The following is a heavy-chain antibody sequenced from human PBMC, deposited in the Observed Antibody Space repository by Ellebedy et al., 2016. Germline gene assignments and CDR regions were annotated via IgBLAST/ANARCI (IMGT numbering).Heavy chain of an antibody. D-gene: IGHD6-6*01. Sequence: GGSLRLXXVASGLTLSTDYMNWVRQAPGKGPEWLSYINSRDTIFYADSVKGRFTISRDNSKNTLSLQMDTLRAEDTAIYYCAKDRSIAARFPVWYFDYWGQGTLVTVSS. J-gene: IGHJ4*02. CDR1: GLTLSTDY. V-gene: IGHV3-69-1*01. CDR3: AKDRSIAARFPVWYFDY. CDR2: INSRDTI.